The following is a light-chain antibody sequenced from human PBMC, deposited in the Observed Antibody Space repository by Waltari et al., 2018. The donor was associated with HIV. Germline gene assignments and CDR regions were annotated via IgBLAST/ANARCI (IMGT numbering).Light chain of an antibody. CDR2: DGS. Sequence: DIQVTQSPSSLSASVGDRVTITCQASHSIGNNLPWYQQKPGDAPNLLVYDGSNLDTGVPSRFSASGSGPHFTFTISGLQREDIATYYCQQYSNLPPTFGRGTRVDIK. V-gene: IGKV1-33*01. CDR1: HSIGNN. CDR3: QQYSNLPPT. J-gene: IGKJ4*01.